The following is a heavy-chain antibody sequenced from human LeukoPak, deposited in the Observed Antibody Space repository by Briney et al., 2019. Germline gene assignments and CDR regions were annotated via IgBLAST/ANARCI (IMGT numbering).Heavy chain of an antibody. CDR1: GGSISSYY. Sequence: PSETLSLTCTVSGGSISSYYRSWIRQPPGKGLEWIGYIYYSGSTNYNPSLKSRVTISVDTSKNQFSLKLSSVTAADTALYYCARTDYYGSGSYYKHWGQGTLVTVSS. CDR2: IYYSGST. J-gene: IGHJ4*02. CDR3: ARTDYYGSGSYYKH. V-gene: IGHV4-59*01. D-gene: IGHD3-10*01.